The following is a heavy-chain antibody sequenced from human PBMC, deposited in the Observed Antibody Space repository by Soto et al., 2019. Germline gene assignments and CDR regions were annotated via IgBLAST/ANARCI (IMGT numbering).Heavy chain of an antibody. J-gene: IGHJ4*02. V-gene: IGHV3-23*01. CDR1: GFTFSSYA. CDR2: ISASGSNS. Sequence: GESLKISCAASGFTFSSYAMNWVRQAPRKGLEWVSAISASGSNSYHADSVKGRFTISRDNSKNTVSLQMNSLTAEDTAVYYCAKEFRTYSSGWPKDYWGQGTLVTVSS. D-gene: IGHD6-19*01. CDR3: AKEFRTYSSGWPKDY.